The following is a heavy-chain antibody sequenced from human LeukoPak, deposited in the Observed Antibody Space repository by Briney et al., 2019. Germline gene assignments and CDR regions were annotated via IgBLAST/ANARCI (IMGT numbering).Heavy chain of an antibody. V-gene: IGHV3-15*01. CDR3: TTELLFLEWSFDY. CDR2: IKSKTDGGTT. Sequence: GGSLRPSCAAPGFTFSKALRRGGRAAPGGGGGGVCPIKSKTDGGTTDYAAPVKGRFTISRDDSKNTLYLQMNSLKTEDTAVYYCTTELLFLEWSFDYWGQGTLVTVSS. CDR1: GFTFSKAL. J-gene: IGHJ4*02. D-gene: IGHD3-3*01.